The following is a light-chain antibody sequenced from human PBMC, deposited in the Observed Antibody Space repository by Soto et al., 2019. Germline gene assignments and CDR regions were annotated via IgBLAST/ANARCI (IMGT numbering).Light chain of an antibody. CDR2: GAS. V-gene: IGKV3-20*01. CDR3: QQYGSSTGT. CDR1: QSVSSSY. Sequence: EIVLTQYPGTLSWSPGERATLSCGASQSVSSSYLAWYQQKPGQAPRLLIYGASSRATGIPDRLSGSGSGTDLTITISRLETEDFEVYYCQQYGSSTGTFGHGTQVDIK. J-gene: IGKJ1*01.